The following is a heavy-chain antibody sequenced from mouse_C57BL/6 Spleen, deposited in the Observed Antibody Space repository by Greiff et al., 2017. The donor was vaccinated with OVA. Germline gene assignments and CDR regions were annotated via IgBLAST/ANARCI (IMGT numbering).Heavy chain of an antibody. CDR1: GFSFNTYA. D-gene: IGHD2-4*01. CDR3: VRHDYESDAMDY. J-gene: IGHJ4*01. V-gene: IGHV10-1*01. CDR2: IRSKSNNYAT. Sequence: EVHLVESGGGLVQPKGSLKLSCAASGFSFNTYAMNWVRQAPGKGLEWVARIRSKSNNYATYYADSVKDRFTISRDDSESMLYLQMNNLKTEDTAMYYCVRHDYESDAMDYWGQGTSVTVSS.